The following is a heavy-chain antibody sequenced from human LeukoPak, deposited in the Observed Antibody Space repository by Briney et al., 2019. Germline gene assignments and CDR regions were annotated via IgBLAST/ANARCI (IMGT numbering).Heavy chain of an antibody. CDR1: GGPISRCGYY. V-gene: IGHV4-30-4*01. J-gene: IGHJ4*02. CDR2: IYYSESS. CDR3: ARVTTVTTSFHFDY. Sequence: PSQTLSLTCTVSGGPISRCGYYWSWIRQPPGQGLEWIGYIYYSESSYYHPSIESRVTISLDTSMNQFSLKLSSVTAADTAVYYCARVTTVTTSFHFDYWGQGTLVTVSS. D-gene: IGHD4-17*01.